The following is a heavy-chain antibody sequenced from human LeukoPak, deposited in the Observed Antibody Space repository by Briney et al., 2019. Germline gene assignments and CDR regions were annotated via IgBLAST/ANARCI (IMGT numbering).Heavy chain of an antibody. CDR1: GGTFSSYA. D-gene: IGHD3-22*01. CDR2: IIPIFGTT. Sequence: ASVKVSCKASGGTFSSYAVSWVRQAPGQGLEWMGGIIPIFGTTSYAQKFQGRVTITADGSTTTAYMELSSLRYEDTAVYYCASIGSSAYIPFDYWGQGTLVTVSS. V-gene: IGHV1-69*13. J-gene: IGHJ4*02. CDR3: ASIGSSAYIPFDY.